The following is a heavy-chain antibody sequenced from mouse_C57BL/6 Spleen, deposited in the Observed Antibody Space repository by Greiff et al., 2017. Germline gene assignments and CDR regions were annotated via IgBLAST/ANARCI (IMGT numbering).Heavy chain of an antibody. CDR3: ARVDYDDEYFDY. D-gene: IGHD2-4*01. V-gene: IGHV1-52*01. CDR2: IDPSDSET. Sequence: QVQLQQPGAELVRPGSSVKLSCKASGYTFTSYWMHWVKQRPIQGLEWIGNIDPSDSETHYNQKFKDKATLTVDKSYSTAYMQLSSLTSEDSAVYDCARVDYDDEYFDYWGQGTTLTVSS. J-gene: IGHJ2*01. CDR1: GYTFTSYW.